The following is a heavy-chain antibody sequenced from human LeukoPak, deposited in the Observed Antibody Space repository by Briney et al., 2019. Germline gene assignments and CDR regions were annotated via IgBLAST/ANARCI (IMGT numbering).Heavy chain of an antibody. J-gene: IGHJ3*02. CDR1: GGSISSSSYY. CDR2: IYYSGST. D-gene: IGHD3-16*02. CDR3: ASTMITFGGVIADDAFDI. V-gene: IGHV4-39*01. Sequence: SETLSLTCTVSGGSISSSSYYWGWIRQPPGKGLEWIGSIYYSGSTYYNPSLKSRVTISVDTSKNRFSLKLSSVTVADTAVYYCASTMITFGGVIADDAFDIWGQGTMVTVSS.